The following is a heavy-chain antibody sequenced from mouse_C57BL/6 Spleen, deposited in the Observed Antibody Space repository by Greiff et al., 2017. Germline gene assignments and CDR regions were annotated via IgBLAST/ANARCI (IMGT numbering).Heavy chain of an antibody. D-gene: IGHD5-1*01. CDR3: ARYLDSNYANGD. J-gene: IGHJ4*01. CDR2: INPSTGGT. V-gene: IGHV1-42*01. Sequence: VQLQQSGPELVKPGASVKISCTASGYSFTGYYMNWVKQSPEKSLEWIGEINPSTGGTTYNQKLKAKATLTVDKSSSTAYMQLKRLTSEDSAVYYCARYLDSNYANGDWGQGTSVTVSS. CDR1: GYSFTGYY.